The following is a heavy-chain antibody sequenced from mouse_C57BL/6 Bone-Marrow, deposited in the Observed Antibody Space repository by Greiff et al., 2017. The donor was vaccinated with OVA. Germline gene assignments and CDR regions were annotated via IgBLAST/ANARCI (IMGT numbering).Heavy chain of an antibody. CDR3: ARMGHGSSYRYFDY. D-gene: IGHD1-1*01. CDR2: IWWADDK. Sequence: QVTLKECGPGILQPSQTLSLTCSFSGFSLSTFGMGVGWIRQPSGKGLEWLAHIWWADDKYYNPALKSRLTISKDTSKNQVFLKIANVDTADTATYYCARMGHGSSYRYFDYWGQGTTLTVSS. V-gene: IGHV8-8*01. CDR1: GFSLSTFGMG. J-gene: IGHJ2*01.